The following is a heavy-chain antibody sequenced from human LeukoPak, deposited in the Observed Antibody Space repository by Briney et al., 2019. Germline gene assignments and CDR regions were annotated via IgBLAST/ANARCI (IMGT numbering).Heavy chain of an antibody. J-gene: IGHJ6*02. V-gene: IGHV3-66*01. CDR1: GFAVSSSY. CDR3: ARMDGDPHYYGMDV. CDR2: IYSDGNT. D-gene: IGHD7-27*01. Sequence: GGSLRLSCAASGFAVSSSYMAWVRQAPGKGLEWLSLIYSDGNTYSADSLKGRFTISRDNSKNTLYLQMNSLTAEDTAVYYCARMDGDPHYYGMDVWGQGTTVTVS.